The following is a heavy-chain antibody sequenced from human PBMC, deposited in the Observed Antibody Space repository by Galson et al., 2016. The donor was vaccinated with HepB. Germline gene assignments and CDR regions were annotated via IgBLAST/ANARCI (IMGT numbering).Heavy chain of an antibody. V-gene: IGHV5-10-1*01. CDR1: GYNFATYW. CDR3: ARHPSSSWTEYFQH. Sequence: QSGAEVKKPGESLKISCKGSGYNFATYWIGWVRQMPGKGLEWMGRIDPSDSYTNYSPSSQGHVTISANKSISTAYLQWSSLKASDTAMYYCARHPSSSWTEYFQHWGEGTLLTVSS. D-gene: IGHD6-13*01. CDR2: IDPSDSYT. J-gene: IGHJ1*01.